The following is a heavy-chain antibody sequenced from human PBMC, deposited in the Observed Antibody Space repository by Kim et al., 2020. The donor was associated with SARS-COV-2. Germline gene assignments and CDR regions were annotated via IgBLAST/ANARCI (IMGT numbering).Heavy chain of an antibody. V-gene: IGHV3-9*01. D-gene: IGHD3-16*01. CDR3: AKVGGDPYYYYYGMDV. J-gene: IGHJ6*02. Sequence: SVKGRFTISRDNAKNSLYLQMNSLGAEDTALYYCAKVGGDPYYYYYGMDVWGQGTTVTASS.